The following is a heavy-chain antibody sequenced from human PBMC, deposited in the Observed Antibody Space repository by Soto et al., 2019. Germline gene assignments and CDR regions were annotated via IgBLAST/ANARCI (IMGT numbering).Heavy chain of an antibody. D-gene: IGHD3-10*01. CDR3: AIDRQEGKLLWFGEVAPYNWVDP. J-gene: IGHJ5*02. CDR2: IIPIFGTA. Sequence: GASVKVSCKASGGTFSSYAISWVRQAPGQGLEWMGGIIPIFGTANYAQNFQDRVTITADESTSTAYMELSSLRSEDTAVYYCAIDRQEGKLLWFGEVAPYNWVDPWGQGTLVTVSS. CDR1: GGTFSSYA. V-gene: IGHV1-69*13.